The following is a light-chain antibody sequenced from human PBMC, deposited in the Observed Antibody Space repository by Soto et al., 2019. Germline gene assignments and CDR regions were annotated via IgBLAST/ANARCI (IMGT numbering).Light chain of an antibody. J-gene: IGKJ2*01. CDR2: GAS. CDR3: QQYNNWPHT. V-gene: IGKV3-15*01. Sequence: EIVMTQSSATLSVSPGERATLSCRASQSVSSNLAWYQQKPGQPPRVLIYGASTRAPGIPARFSGSGSGTEVTLTISSLQSEDFAYYYGQQYNNWPHTCGQGTKLEIK. CDR1: QSVSSN.